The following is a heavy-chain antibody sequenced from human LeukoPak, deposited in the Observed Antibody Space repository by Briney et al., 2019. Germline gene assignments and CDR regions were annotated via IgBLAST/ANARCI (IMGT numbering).Heavy chain of an antibody. Sequence: GGSLRLSCAASGFTFSSYAMHWVRQAPGKGLEWVAVISYDGSNKYYADSVKGRFTISRDNSKNTLYLRMNSLRAEDTAVYYCARDRSIAAAGTPDYWGQGTLVTVSS. CDR3: ARDRSIAAAGTPDY. V-gene: IGHV3-30-3*01. D-gene: IGHD6-13*01. CDR2: ISYDGSNK. CDR1: GFTFSSYA. J-gene: IGHJ4*02.